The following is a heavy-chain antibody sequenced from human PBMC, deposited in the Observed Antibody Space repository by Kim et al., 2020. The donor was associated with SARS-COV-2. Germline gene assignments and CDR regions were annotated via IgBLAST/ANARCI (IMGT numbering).Heavy chain of an antibody. CDR2: IYYSGST. CDR1: GGSISSYY. V-gene: IGHV4-59*01. J-gene: IGHJ4*02. Sequence: SETLSLTCTVSGGSISSYYWSWIRQPPGKGLEWIGYIYYSGSTNYNPSLKSRVTISVDTSKNQFSLKLSSVTAADTAVYYCARDTPHYDILTGYYPRRYFDDWGQGTLVTVSS. CDR3: ARDTPHYDILTGYYPRRYFDD. D-gene: IGHD3-9*01.